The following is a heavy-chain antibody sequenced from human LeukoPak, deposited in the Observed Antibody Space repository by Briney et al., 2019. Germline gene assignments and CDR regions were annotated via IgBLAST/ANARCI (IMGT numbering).Heavy chain of an antibody. D-gene: IGHD3-16*01. J-gene: IGHJ6*03. CDR3: ARDKDYVRYYYMDV. V-gene: IGHV3-23*01. CDR1: GFTFSSYA. Sequence: GGSLRLSCAASGFTFSSYAMSWVRQAPGKGLEWVSAISGSGGSTYYADSVKVRFTIYRDNSKNSLYLQMNSLRAEDTDLYYCARDKDYVRYYYMDVWGKGTTVTVSS. CDR2: ISGSGGST.